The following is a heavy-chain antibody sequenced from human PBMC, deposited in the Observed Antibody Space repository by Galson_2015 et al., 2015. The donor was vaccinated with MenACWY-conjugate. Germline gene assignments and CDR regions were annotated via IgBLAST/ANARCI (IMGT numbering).Heavy chain of an antibody. CDR1: GYTFTSYG. Sequence: SVKVSCKASGYTFTSYGVSWVRQAPGQGLEWMGWISAYNGVTNYAQKLQGRVSMTTDTSTTSAYVELRSLTSDDTAVYYCARWGPSSYLIEYWGQGTLVTVSS. CDR2: ISAYNGVT. D-gene: IGHD6-6*01. J-gene: IGHJ4*02. V-gene: IGHV1-18*01. CDR3: ARWGPSSYLIEY.